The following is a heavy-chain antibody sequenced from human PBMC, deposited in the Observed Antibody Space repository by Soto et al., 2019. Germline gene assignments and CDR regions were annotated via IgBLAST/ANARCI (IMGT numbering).Heavy chain of an antibody. CDR3: ANSGYDYPFDY. V-gene: IGHV3-23*01. CDR1: GFTFSSYA. CDR2: FSGSGGST. Sequence: EVQLLESGGGLVQPGGSLRLSCAASGFTFSSYAMSWVRQAPGKGMEWVSAFSGSGGSTYYAESVKGRFTISRDNSKNTLYLQMNSLRAEDTAVYYCANSGYDYPFDYWGQGTLVTVSS. J-gene: IGHJ4*02. D-gene: IGHD5-12*01.